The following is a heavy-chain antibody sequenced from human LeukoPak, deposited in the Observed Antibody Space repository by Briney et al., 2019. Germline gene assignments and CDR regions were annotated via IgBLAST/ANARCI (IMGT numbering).Heavy chain of an antibody. CDR2: ISYDGTNN. J-gene: IGHJ4*02. CDR3: AREGSGGQFDY. CDR1: AFTFDTVA. Sequence: GRSLRLSCAASAFTFDTVAMDWVSQAPGKGLGWVAFISYDGTNNDYADSVKGRFTIARDNSKKTTYLQMNGRRGEDTAVYYCAREGSGGQFDYGGQGTLVTVSS. D-gene: IGHD6-19*01. V-gene: IGHV3-30-3*01.